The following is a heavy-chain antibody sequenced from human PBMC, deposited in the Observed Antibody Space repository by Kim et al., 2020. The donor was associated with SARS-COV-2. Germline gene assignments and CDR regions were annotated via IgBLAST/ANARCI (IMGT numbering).Heavy chain of an antibody. CDR1: GYTFTSYG. D-gene: IGHD2-2*01. V-gene: IGHV1-18*01. Sequence: ASVKVSCKASGYTFTSYGISWVRQAPGQGLEWMGWISAYNGNTNYAQKLQGRVTMTTDTSTSTAYMELRSLRSDDTAVYYCARSLIGYCSSTSCYEEDWYFDLWGRGTLVTVSS. CDR2: ISAYNGNT. J-gene: IGHJ2*01. CDR3: ARSLIGYCSSTSCYEEDWYFDL.